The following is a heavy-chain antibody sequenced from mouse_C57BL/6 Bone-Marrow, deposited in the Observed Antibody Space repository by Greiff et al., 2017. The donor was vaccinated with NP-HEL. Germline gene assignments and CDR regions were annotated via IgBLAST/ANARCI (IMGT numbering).Heavy chain of an antibody. V-gene: IGHV7-3*01. CDR1: GFTFTDYY. J-gene: IGHJ1*03. CDR3: ARCDYVVWYFDV. Sequence: EVMLVESGGGLVQPGGSLSLSCAASGFTFTDYYMSWVRQPPGKALEWLGFIRNKANGYTTEYSASVKGRFTISRDNSQSILYLQMNALRAEDSATYYCARCDYVVWYFDVWGTGTTVTVSS. CDR2: IRNKANGYTT. D-gene: IGHD2-4*01.